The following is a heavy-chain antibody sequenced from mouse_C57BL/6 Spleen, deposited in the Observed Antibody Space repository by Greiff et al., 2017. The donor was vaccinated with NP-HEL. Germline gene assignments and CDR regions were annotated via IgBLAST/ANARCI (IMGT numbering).Heavy chain of an antibody. D-gene: IGHD2-2*01. Sequence: QVQLQQPGAELVKPGASVKLSCKASGYTFTSYWMHWVKQRPGQGLEWIGMIHPNSGSTNYNEKFKSKATLTVDKSSSTAYMQLSSLTSEDSAVYYGARGYGYGHWYFDVWGTGTTVTVSS. CDR3: ARGYGYGHWYFDV. CDR2: IHPNSGST. J-gene: IGHJ1*03. CDR1: GYTFTSYW. V-gene: IGHV1-64*01.